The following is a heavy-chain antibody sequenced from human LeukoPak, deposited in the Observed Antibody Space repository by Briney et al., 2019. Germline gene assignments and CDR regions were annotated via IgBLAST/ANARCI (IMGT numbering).Heavy chain of an antibody. J-gene: IGHJ4*02. D-gene: IGHD6-19*01. V-gene: IGHV3-30*04. Sequence: PGGSLRLSCAASGFTISSYAMHWVRQAPGKGLEWVAVISYDGSNKYYADSVKGRFTISRDNSKNTLYLQMNSLRAEDTAVYYCASEQWLDWGQGTLVTVSS. CDR2: ISYDGSNK. CDR3: ASEQWLD. CDR1: GFTISSYA.